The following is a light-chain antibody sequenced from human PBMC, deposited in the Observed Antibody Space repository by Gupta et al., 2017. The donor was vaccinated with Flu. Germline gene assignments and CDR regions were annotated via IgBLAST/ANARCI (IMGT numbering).Light chain of an antibody. CDR1: TRDVGRYNY. CDR3: SSFTSSITWV. J-gene: IGLJ3*02. V-gene: IGLV2-14*01. CDR2: EVS. Sequence: QSALTQPASLSGSPGQSITISSTGTTRDVGRYNYVSWYHQHPGKAPKLILYEVSNRPSGLSNRFSGSKSGNTASLTISGLQADDEADYYCSSFTSSITWVFGGGTKLTVL.